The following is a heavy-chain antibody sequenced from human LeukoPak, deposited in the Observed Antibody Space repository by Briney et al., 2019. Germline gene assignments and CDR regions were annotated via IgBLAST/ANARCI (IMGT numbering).Heavy chain of an antibody. CDR2: IYHSGST. D-gene: IGHD3-16*01. CDR1: GVSISSNNW. Sequence: SETLSLTCAVSGVSISSNNWWNWVRQPPGKGLEWIGEIYHSGSTNYNPSLKSRVTISVDKSRNQLFLKLNSVTAADTAVYYCARDLGSSTPSGVWGKGTTVTVSS. J-gene: IGHJ6*04. CDR3: ARDLGSSTPSGV. V-gene: IGHV4-4*02.